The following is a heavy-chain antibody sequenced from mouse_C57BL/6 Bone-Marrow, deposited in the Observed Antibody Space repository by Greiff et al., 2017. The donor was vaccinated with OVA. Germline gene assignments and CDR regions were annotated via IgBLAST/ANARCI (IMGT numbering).Heavy chain of an antibody. V-gene: IGHV1-26*01. CDR3: ARSGLLLRLGYYAMDY. CDR1: GYTFTDYY. CDR2: INPNNGGT. Sequence: EVQLQQSGPELVKPGASVKISCKASGYTFTDYYMNWVKQSHGKSLEWIGDINPNNGGTSYNQKFKGKATLTVDKSSSTAYMELRSLTSEDSAVYYCARSGLLLRLGYYAMDYWGQGTSVTVSS. D-gene: IGHD1-1*01. J-gene: IGHJ4*01.